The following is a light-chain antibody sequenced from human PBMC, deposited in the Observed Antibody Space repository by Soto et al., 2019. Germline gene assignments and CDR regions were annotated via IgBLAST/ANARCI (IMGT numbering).Light chain of an antibody. V-gene: IGKV1-5*01. J-gene: IGKJ1*01. CDR3: QQYSSYWT. CDR2: DAS. CDR1: QSISSW. Sequence: DIHMTQSPSTLSASVGERVTITCRASQSISSWLAWYQQKPGKAPKFLIYDASNLESGVPSRFSGSGSGTEFTLTISSLQPDDFATYYCQQYSSYWTCGQGTKVESK.